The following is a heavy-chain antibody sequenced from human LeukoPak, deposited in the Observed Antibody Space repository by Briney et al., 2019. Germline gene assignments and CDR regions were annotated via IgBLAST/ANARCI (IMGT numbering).Heavy chain of an antibody. CDR1: GYSISSGYY. J-gene: IGHJ4*02. V-gene: IGHV4-38-2*02. CDR3: ARGKYCSSTSCYDPFDY. CDR2: IYHSGST. Sequence: SETLSLTCTVSGYSISSGYYWGWIRQPPGKGLEWIGSIYHSGSTYYNPSLKSRVTISVDTSKNQFSLKLSSVTAADTAVYYCARGKYCSSTSCYDPFDYWGQGTLVTVSS. D-gene: IGHD2-2*01.